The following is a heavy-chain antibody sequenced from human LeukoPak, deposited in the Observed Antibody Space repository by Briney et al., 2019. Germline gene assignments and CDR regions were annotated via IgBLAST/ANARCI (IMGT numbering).Heavy chain of an antibody. Sequence: PSGTLSLTCAVSGGSISSRNWWSWVRQPPGKGLEWIAEIHHSGNINYNPSLKSRVTISVDKSKNQFSLKLSSVTAADTAVYYCVRIRGLGADYYYYYMDVWGKGSTVTVSS. J-gene: IGHJ6*03. CDR2: IHHSGNI. V-gene: IGHV4-4*02. CDR3: VRIRGLGADYYYYYMDV. CDR1: GGSISSRNW. D-gene: IGHD3-10*01.